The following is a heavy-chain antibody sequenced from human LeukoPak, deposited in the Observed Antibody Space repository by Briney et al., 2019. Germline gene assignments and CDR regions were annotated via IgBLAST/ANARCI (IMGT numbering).Heavy chain of an antibody. CDR2: IYTSGST. CDR1: GGSISSYY. CDR3: ARDLGAAAGTVVFDY. J-gene: IGHJ4*02. Sequence: SETLSLTCTVSGGSISSYYWSWLRQPAEKGLEWIGRIYTSGSTNYNPSLKSRVTMSVDTSKNQFSLKLSSVTAADRAVYYCARDLGAAAGTVVFDYWGQGTLVTVSS. D-gene: IGHD6-13*01. V-gene: IGHV4-4*07.